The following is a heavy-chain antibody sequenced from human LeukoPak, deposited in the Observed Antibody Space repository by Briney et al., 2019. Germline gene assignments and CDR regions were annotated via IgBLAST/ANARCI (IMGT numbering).Heavy chain of an antibody. V-gene: IGHV3-74*01. CDR3: AKGELLWFGETPQGNYFDY. J-gene: IGHJ4*02. CDR1: GFTFSSYW. D-gene: IGHD3-10*01. CDR2: INSDGSST. Sequence: GGSLRLSCAASGFTFSSYWMHWVRQAPGKGLVWVSRINSDGSSTRYADSVKGRFTIPRDNAKNTLYLQMNSLRAEDTAVYYCAKGELLWFGETPQGNYFDYWGQGTLVTVSS.